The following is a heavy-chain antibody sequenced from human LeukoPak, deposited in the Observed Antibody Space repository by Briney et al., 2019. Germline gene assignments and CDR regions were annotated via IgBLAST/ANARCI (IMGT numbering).Heavy chain of an antibody. V-gene: IGHV4-38-2*02. J-gene: IGHJ5*02. CDR1: GYSISSDYY. Sequence: PSETLSLTCTVSGYSISSDYYWGWIRQPPGKGLEWIGTIYHSGSTYYNPSLKSRVTISVDTSKNQFSLKLSSVTAADTAVYYCARGGYYGSGTNPWGQGTLVTVSS. D-gene: IGHD3-10*01. CDR3: ARGGYYGSGTNP. CDR2: IYHSGST.